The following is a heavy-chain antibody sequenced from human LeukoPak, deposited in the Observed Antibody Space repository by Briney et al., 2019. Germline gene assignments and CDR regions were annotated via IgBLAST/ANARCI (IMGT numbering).Heavy chain of an antibody. V-gene: IGHV3-23*01. CDR1: GFTFSSYA. Sequence: PGGSLRLSRAASGFTFSSYAMSWVRQAPGKGLEWVSAISGSGGSTYYADSVKGRFTISRDNSKNTLYLQMNSLRAEDTAVYYCAKDLGAGTTKYFDYWGQGTLVTVSS. D-gene: IGHD1-7*01. CDR2: ISGSGGST. J-gene: IGHJ4*02. CDR3: AKDLGAGTTKYFDY.